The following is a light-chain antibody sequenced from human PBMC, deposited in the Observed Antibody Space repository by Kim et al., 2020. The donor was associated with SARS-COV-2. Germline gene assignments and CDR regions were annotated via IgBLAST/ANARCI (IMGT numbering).Light chain of an antibody. CDR2: LNSDGSH. J-gene: IGLJ3*02. V-gene: IGLV4-69*01. CDR3: QTWGTGTWV. CDR1: SGNSSYD. Sequence: ASVKLTCTLSSGNSSYDIAWHQQQPEKGPRYLMKLNSDGSHTKGDGIPDRFSGSSSGAERYLTISSLQSEDEADYYCQTWGTGTWVFGGGTQLTVL.